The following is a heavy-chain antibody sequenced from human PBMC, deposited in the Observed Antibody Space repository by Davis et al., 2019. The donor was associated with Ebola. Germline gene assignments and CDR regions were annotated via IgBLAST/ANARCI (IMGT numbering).Heavy chain of an antibody. Sequence: GESLKISCAASEFTFSNYDMSWVRQAPGKGLEWLAVIWYDGSLQFSVDSMKGRFTISRDNSRNTLFLQMNSLRVEDTAVYYCARDPAIGKPLSTFDVWGQGTTVTVAS. CDR1: EFTFSNYD. CDR3: ARDPAIGKPLSTFDV. CDR2: IWYDGSLQ. V-gene: IGHV3-33*08. D-gene: IGHD1-14*01. J-gene: IGHJ3*01.